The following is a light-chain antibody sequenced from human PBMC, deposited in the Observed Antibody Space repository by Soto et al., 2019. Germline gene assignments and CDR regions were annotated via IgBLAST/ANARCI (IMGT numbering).Light chain of an antibody. CDR2: GAS. J-gene: IGKJ1*01. Sequence: EIVMTQSPATLSVSPGGRATLSCRASQSISDTLAWYQQKPGQAPKLLIYGASRRATGFPARFSGSGSGTEFTLTISSLQPDDFATFYCQQYSTYSRAFGQGTKVDIK. V-gene: IGKV3-15*01. CDR1: QSISDT. CDR3: QQYSTYSRA.